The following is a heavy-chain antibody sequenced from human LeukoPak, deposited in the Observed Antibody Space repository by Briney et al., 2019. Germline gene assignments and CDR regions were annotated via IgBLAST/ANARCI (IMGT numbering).Heavy chain of an antibody. V-gene: IGHV1-8*01. CDR2: MNPNSGNT. CDR3: GRHSLVGGTIDY. Sequence: ASVKVSCKASGYTFTSYDINWVRQATGQGLEWMGWMNPNSGNTGYAQKFQGRVTMTRNTSISTAYMELSSLRSEDTAVYYCGRHSLVGGTIDYWGQGTLVTVSS. J-gene: IGHJ4*02. D-gene: IGHD1-26*01. CDR1: GYTFTSYD.